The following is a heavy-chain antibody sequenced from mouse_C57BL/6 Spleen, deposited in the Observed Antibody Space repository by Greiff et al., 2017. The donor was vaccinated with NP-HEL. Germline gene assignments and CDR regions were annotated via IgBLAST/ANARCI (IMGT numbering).Heavy chain of an antibody. CDR1: GYTFTSYW. J-gene: IGHJ2*01. CDR3: AKGDYYGSSYVGY. CDR2: INPSNGGT. D-gene: IGHD1-1*01. Sequence: VQLQQSGTELVKPGASVKLSCKASGYTFTSYWMHWVKQRPGQGLEWIGNINPSNGGTNYNEKFKSKATLTVDKSSSTAYMQLSSLTSEDSAVYYCAKGDYYGSSYVGYWGQGTTLTVSS. V-gene: IGHV1-53*01.